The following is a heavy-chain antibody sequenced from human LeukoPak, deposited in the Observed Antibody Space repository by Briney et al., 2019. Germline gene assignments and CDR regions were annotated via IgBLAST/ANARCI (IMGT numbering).Heavy chain of an antibody. CDR3: VRGFDYGFYY. V-gene: IGHV3-30*02. D-gene: IGHD4-17*01. CDR2: MQNDGSEQ. Sequence: GGSLRLSCAASGFSISRSAMDWVRHAPGKGLEWVAFMQNDGSEQWYADSVRGRVIISRDISKNTLDLQMNSLRIEDTAIYYCVRGFDYGFYYWGQGTVVSVSS. J-gene: IGHJ4*02. CDR1: GFSISRSA.